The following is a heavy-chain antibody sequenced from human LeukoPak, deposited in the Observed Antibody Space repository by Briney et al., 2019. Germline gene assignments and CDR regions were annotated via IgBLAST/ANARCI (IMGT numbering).Heavy chain of an antibody. V-gene: IGHV1-8*01. D-gene: IGHD6-19*01. CDR3: AGYSSGWYGQLYYYYYGMDV. CDR1: GYTFTSYD. CDR2: MNPNSGNT. J-gene: IGHJ6*02. Sequence: ASVKVSCKASGYTFTSYDINWVRQATGQGLEWMGWMNPNSGNTGYAQKFQGRVTMTRNTSISTAYMELSSLRSEDTAVYYCAGYSSGWYGQLYYYYYGMDVWGQGTTVTVSS.